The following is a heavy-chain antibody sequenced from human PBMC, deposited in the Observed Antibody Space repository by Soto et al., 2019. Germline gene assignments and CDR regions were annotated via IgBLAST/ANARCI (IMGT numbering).Heavy chain of an antibody. CDR2: MNPNSGNT. Sequence: ASVKVSCKASGYTFTSYDINWVRQATGQGLEWMGWMNPNSGNTGYAQKFQGRVTMTRNTSISTAYMELSSLRSEDTAVYYCATQLRYFDWLLHVRGYYCYMDVWGKGTTVTVSS. V-gene: IGHV1-8*01. CDR1: GYTFTSYD. J-gene: IGHJ6*03. D-gene: IGHD3-9*01. CDR3: ATQLRYFDWLLHVRGYYCYMDV.